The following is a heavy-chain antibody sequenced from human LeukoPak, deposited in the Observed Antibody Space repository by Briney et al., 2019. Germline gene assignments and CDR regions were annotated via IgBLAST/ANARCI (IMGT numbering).Heavy chain of an antibody. Sequence: PGGSLRLSCAASGFTFSSYSMNWVRQAPGKGPEWVSSISSSSSYIYYADSVKGRFTISRDNAKNSLYLQMNSLRAEDTAVYYCARGAVTTFCRSYWGQGTLVTVSS. CDR3: ARGAVTTFCRSY. D-gene: IGHD4-17*01. V-gene: IGHV3-21*01. J-gene: IGHJ4*02. CDR2: ISSSSSYI. CDR1: GFTFSSYS.